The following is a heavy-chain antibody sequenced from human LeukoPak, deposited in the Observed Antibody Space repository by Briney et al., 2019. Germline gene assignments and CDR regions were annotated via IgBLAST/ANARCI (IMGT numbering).Heavy chain of an antibody. D-gene: IGHD3-10*01. CDR3: AKAPGTLADPYYFDY. J-gene: IGHJ4*02. CDR2: MNPNSGNT. V-gene: IGHV1-8*01. CDR1: GYTFTSYD. Sequence: ASVKVSCKASGYTFTSYDINWVRQATGQGLEWMGWMNPNSGNTGYAQNFQGRVAMTRNTSIRTAYMELSSLRSDDTAVYYCAKAPGTLADPYYFDYWGQGALVTVSS.